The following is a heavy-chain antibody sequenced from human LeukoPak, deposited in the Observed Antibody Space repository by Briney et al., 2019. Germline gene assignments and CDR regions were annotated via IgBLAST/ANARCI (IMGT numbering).Heavy chain of an antibody. Sequence: VASVKVSCKASGGTFSSYAISWVRQAPGQGLEWMGWINTNTGNPTYAQGFTGRFVFSLDTSVSTAYLQISSLKAEDTAVYYCARGGLYDYVWGSYRYTVGEFDYWGQGTLVTVSS. J-gene: IGHJ4*02. CDR3: ARGGLYDYVWGSYRYTVGEFDY. V-gene: IGHV7-4-1*02. D-gene: IGHD3-16*02. CDR1: GGTFSSYA. CDR2: INTNTGNP.